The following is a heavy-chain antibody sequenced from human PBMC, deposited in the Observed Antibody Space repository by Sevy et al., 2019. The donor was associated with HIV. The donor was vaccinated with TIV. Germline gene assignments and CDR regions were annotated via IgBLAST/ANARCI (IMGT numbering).Heavy chain of an antibody. Sequence: GGSLRLSCAASGFTLDAYWMHWVRQAPGKGLEWLANINQDGSTKYYAASVKGRFTISRDNAKNLVYLQWNSMGPEDTGLYYCARAIAAAAGFWGQGTLVTVSS. CDR1: GFTLDAYW. CDR3: ARAIAAAAGF. J-gene: IGHJ4*02. V-gene: IGHV3-7*01. CDR2: INQDGSTK. D-gene: IGHD6-13*01.